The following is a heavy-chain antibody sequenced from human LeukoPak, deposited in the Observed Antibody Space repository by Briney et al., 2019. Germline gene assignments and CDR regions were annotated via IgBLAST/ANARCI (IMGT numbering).Heavy chain of an antibody. CDR3: ARTQRSGWYRHAFDI. J-gene: IGHJ3*02. D-gene: IGHD6-19*01. CDR2: IYYSGST. CDR1: GGSISSYY. Sequence: SETLSLTCTVSGGSISSYYWSWIRQPPGKGLEWIGYIYYSGSTNYNPSLKSRVTISVDTSKNQFSLKLSSVTAADTAVYYCARTQRSGWYRHAFDIWGQGTMVTVSS. V-gene: IGHV4-59*01.